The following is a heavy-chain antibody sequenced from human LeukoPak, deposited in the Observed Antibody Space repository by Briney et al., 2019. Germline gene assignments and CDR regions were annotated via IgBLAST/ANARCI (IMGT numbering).Heavy chain of an antibody. V-gene: IGHV1-24*01. D-gene: IGHD5-12*01. J-gene: IGHJ6*04. CDR1: GYTLTKLS. CDR2: FDPEDGET. Sequence: ASVKVSCKVSGYTLTKLSMHWVRQAPGKGLEWMGGFDPEDGETIYAQKFQGRVTMTEDTSTDTAYMELSSLRSEDTAVHYCAISGYSGYGVPNYYYYYGMDVWGKGTTVTVSS. CDR3: AISGYSGYGVPNYYYYYGMDV.